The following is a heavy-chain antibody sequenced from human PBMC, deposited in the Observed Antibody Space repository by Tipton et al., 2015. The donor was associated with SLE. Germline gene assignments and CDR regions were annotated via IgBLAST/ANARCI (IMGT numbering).Heavy chain of an antibody. V-gene: IGHV3-48*03. CDR1: GFTFSNYE. CDR3: ARGLTSGYSQDPFDN. J-gene: IGHJ3*02. D-gene: IGHD3-22*01. CDR2: IDRFGYNV. Sequence: SLRLSCAASGFTFSNYEMNWVRQATGTGPEWVSYIDRFGYNVYHADSVKGRFTISRDNAKNSLYLQMDSLRAEDTAVYYCARGLTSGYSQDPFDNWGQGTMVTVSS.